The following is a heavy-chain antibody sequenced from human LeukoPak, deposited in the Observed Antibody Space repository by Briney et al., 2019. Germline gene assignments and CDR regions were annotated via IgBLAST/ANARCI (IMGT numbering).Heavy chain of an antibody. CDR1: GYTFSNYG. CDR3: ARTCSGSSCYVIY. J-gene: IGHJ4*02. D-gene: IGHD2-2*01. Sequence: ASVKVSCKASGYTFSNYGITWVRQAPGQGLEWMGWISGYNGNTNHAQKFQGRVTMTTETSTSTAYMELRSLRSDDTAVYYCARTCSGSSCYVIYWGQGTLLTVSS. CDR2: ISGYNGNT. V-gene: IGHV1-18*01.